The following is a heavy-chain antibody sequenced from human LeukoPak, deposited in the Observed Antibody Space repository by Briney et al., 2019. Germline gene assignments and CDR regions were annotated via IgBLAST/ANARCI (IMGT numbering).Heavy chain of an antibody. V-gene: IGHV2-5*01. CDR3: AHRRSSGWYGIDWFDP. Sequence: SGPTLVQPTPALTLTCTFSGFSLSTRGVGVGWIRQPPGKALEWLALNYWNDDKRYITSLKSRLTITKDSSKNQVVLTMTNMDPVDTATYYCAHRRSSGWYGIDWFDPWGQGTLVTVSS. CDR2: NYWNDDK. D-gene: IGHD6-19*01. CDR1: GFSLSTRGVG. J-gene: IGHJ5*02.